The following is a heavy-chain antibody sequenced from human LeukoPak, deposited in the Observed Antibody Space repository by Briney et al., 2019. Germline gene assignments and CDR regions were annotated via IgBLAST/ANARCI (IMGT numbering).Heavy chain of an antibody. Sequence: SETLSLTCAVSGGSISSSNWWSWVRQPPGKGLEWIGEIYHSGSTNYNPSLKSRVTISVDKSKNQFSLKLSSVTAADTAVYYCARYNYYDSSGLDYWGQGTLVTVSS. CDR3: ARYNYYDSSGLDY. CDR1: GGSISSSNW. D-gene: IGHD3-22*01. CDR2: IYHSGST. J-gene: IGHJ4*02. V-gene: IGHV4-4*02.